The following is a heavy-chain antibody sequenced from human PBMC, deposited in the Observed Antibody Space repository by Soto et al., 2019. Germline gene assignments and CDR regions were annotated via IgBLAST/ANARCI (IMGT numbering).Heavy chain of an antibody. J-gene: IGHJ4*02. CDR3: SRAPPFDF. CDR1: GFTFTSYG. V-gene: IGHV1-18*01. CDR2: VTAYNGNT. Sequence: VKVSCKASGFTFTSYGFAWVRQAPGQGLEWMGWVTAYNGNTKYAQKFQDRVTMTTDTSTSTAYMELRNLRSDDTAVYFCSRAPPFDFWGQGTLVTVSS.